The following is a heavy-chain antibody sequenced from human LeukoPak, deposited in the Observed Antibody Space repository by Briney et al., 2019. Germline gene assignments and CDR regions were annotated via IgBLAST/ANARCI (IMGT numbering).Heavy chain of an antibody. CDR1: GFTFSSYG. D-gene: IGHD3-16*02. CDR3: AKDEGYDYVSGSYRPAPLTY. V-gene: IGHV3-30*18. J-gene: IGHJ4*02. Sequence: GRSLRLSCAASGFTFSSYGMHWVRQAPGKGLEWVAVISYDGSNKYYADSVKGRFTISRDNSKNTLYLQMNSLRAEDTAVYYCAKDEGYDYVSGSYRPAPLTYWGQGTLVTVSS. CDR2: ISYDGSNK.